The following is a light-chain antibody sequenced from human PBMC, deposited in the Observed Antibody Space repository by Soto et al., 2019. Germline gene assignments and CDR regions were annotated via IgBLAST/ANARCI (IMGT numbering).Light chain of an antibody. CDR1: QSVLYKSNNKNH. CDR3: QQYYSFPFT. V-gene: IGKV4-1*01. J-gene: IGKJ4*01. CDR2: WAS. Sequence: DIVMTQSPDSLAVSLGERATFNCKSSQSVLYKSNNKNHLAWYQQKPGQPPKLLIYWASTRESGVPDRFSVSGSGTDFTLTISSLQAEDVAVYHCQQYYSFPFTFGGGTKVEI.